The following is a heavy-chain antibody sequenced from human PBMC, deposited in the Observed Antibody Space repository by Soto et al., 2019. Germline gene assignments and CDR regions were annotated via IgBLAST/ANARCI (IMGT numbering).Heavy chain of an antibody. V-gene: IGHV1-2*02. D-gene: IGHD1-26*01. CDR2: INPNSGGT. CDR1: GYNFTGYY. J-gene: IGHJ5*02. Sequence: GASVKVSCKASGYNFTGYYMHWVRQAPGQGLEWMGWINPNSGGTNYAQKFQGRVTMTRDTSISTAYMELSRLRSDDTAVYYCARENRKSGSYYNNGFDPWGQGTLVTVSS. CDR3: ARENRKSGSYYNNGFDP.